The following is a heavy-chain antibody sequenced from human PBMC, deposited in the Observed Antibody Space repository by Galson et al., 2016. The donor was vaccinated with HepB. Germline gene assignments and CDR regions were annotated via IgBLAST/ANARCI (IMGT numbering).Heavy chain of an antibody. Sequence: SLRLSCAASGLNFNEYHMDWARQAPVKGLEWVSYIGSSSSRIYYADSVKGRFTISRDNAQNSLFLQMNSLRAEDSAVYYCAGDSGRTGAWDYWGQGTLVTVSS. V-gene: IGHV3-48*04. CDR1: GLNFNEYH. CDR2: IGSSSSRI. D-gene: IGHD1-14*01. CDR3: AGDSGRTGAWDY. J-gene: IGHJ4*02.